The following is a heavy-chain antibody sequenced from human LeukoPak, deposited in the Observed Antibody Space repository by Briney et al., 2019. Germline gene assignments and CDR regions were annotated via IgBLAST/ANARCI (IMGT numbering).Heavy chain of an antibody. CDR3: AKERDTAMVTIDY. CDR2: IYRGGTT. V-gene: IGHV3-53*05. CDR1: GFTVNTNY. Sequence: PGGSLRLSCAASGFTVNTNYMNWVRQAPGKGLEWVSVIYRGGTTYYADSVKGRFTISRDNSKNTLYLQMNSLRAEDTAVYYCAKERDTAMVTIDYWGQGTLVTVSS. J-gene: IGHJ4*02. D-gene: IGHD5-18*01.